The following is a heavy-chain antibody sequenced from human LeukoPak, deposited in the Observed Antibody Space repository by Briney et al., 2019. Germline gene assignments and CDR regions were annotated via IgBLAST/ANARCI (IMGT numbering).Heavy chain of an antibody. V-gene: IGHV3-53*04. CDR3: ARAADGSSGRFDY. CDR2: IYSGGST. J-gene: IGHJ4*02. CDR1: GFIVSSNY. Sequence: GPSLRLSRAPSGFIVSSNYMSSVSQAPEKWMEWVSVIYSGGSTYYADSVKGRFTISRHNSQNTLYLQMNSLKSEDTAVYYCARAADGSSGRFDYWGQGTLVTVSS. D-gene: IGHD6-19*01.